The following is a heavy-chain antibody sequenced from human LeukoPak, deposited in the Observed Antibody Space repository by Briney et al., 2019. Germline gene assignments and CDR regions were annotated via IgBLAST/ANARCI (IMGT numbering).Heavy chain of an antibody. J-gene: IGHJ6*02. CDR2: ISYDGSNK. CDR3: AREADYDILTGYYSYYYGMDV. D-gene: IGHD3-9*01. CDR1: GFTFSSYA. Sequence: PGGSLRLSCAASGFTFSSYAMHWVRQAPGKGLEWVAVISYDGSNKYYADSVKGRFTISRDNSKNTLYLQMNSLRAEDTAVYYCAREADYDILTGYYSYYYGMDVWGQGTTVTVSS. V-gene: IGHV3-30-3*01.